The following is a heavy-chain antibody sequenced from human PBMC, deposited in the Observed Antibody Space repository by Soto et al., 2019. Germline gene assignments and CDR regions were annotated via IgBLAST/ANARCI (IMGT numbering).Heavy chain of an antibody. Sequence: SETLSLTCTVSGGSINSGGYYCTWIRQRPGKGLEWLGYIYYRGSAYYNPSLKNRLFLSVDTSKNQFSLNLTSVTAADKAVYYCARGVRFLEWLLGTFDIWGPGTLVTVSS. CDR1: GGSINSGGYY. D-gene: IGHD3-3*01. CDR3: ARGVRFLEWLLGTFDI. J-gene: IGHJ3*02. V-gene: IGHV4-31*03. CDR2: IYYRGSA.